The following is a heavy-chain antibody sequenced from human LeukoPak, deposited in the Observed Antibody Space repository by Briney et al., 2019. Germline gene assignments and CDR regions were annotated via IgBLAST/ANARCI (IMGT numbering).Heavy chain of an antibody. D-gene: IGHD3-22*01. CDR1: GFTFSSYS. CDR3: ATDSSGYYYLDY. Sequence: GGSLRLSCAASGFTFSSYSMNWVRQAPGKGLEWVSSISSSSSYIYYADSVKGRFTISRDNAKNSLYLQMNSLRAEDTAVYYCATDSSGYYYLDYWGQGTLVTVSS. CDR2: ISSSSSYI. J-gene: IGHJ4*02. V-gene: IGHV3-21*01.